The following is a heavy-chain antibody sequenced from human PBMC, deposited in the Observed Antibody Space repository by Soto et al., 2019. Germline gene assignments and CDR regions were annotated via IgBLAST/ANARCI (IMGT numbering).Heavy chain of an antibody. CDR3: ARDPRQDCSGETCYYS. V-gene: IGHV1-69*13. J-gene: IGHJ4*02. CDR1: GGTLSSYF. Sequence: SVKVSCKASGGTLSSYFISWVLQAPGQGLEWMGGIIPIFGTTTYGEKFQGRVTITADESTSTTYMELSSLKSEDTAVYYCARDPRQDCSGETCYYSWGQGTLVTVPQ. D-gene: IGHD2-15*01. CDR2: IIPIFGTT.